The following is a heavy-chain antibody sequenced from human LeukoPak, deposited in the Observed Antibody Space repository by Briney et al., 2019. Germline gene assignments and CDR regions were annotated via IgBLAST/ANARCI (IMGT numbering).Heavy chain of an antibody. J-gene: IGHJ4*02. Sequence: PGGSLRLSCAASGFTFSDHYMDWVRQAPGKGLEWVGRTRNKANSYTTEYAASVKGRFTISRDDSKNSLYLQMNSLKIEDTAVYYCARGKYYFDYWGQGALVTVSS. CDR2: TRNKANSYTT. CDR1: GFTFSDHY. CDR3: ARGKYYFDY. V-gene: IGHV3-72*01.